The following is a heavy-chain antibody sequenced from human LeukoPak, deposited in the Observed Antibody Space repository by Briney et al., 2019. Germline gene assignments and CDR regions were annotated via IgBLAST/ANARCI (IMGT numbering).Heavy chain of an antibody. CDR3: ARESSPYYDFWSGDYGSENWFDP. Sequence: PSETLSLTCTVSGGSISSGSYYWSWSRQPAGKGLEWIGRIYTSGSTNYNPSLKSRVTISVDTSKNQFSLKLSSVTAADTAVYYCARESSPYYDFWSGDYGSENWFDPWGQGTLVTVSS. D-gene: IGHD3-3*01. CDR2: IYTSGST. V-gene: IGHV4-61*02. CDR1: GGSISSGSYY. J-gene: IGHJ5*02.